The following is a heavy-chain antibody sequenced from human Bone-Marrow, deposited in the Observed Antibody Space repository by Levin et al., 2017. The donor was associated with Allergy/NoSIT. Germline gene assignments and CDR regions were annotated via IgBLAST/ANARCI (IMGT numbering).Heavy chain of an antibody. D-gene: IGHD2-15*01. Sequence: PGGSLRLSCAASGFAFSTYGMHWVRQAPGKGLEWVADISFDGTIQHSSDSVKGRFTISRANSKNPLYLPMHRLTTQDTRVYFCAKRQPQRATGGCYHYWIAFWGQGT. J-gene: IGHJ6*02. CDR1: GFAFSTYG. CDR3: AKRQPQRATGGCYHYWIAF. V-gene: IGHV3-30*18. CDR2: ISFDGTIQ.